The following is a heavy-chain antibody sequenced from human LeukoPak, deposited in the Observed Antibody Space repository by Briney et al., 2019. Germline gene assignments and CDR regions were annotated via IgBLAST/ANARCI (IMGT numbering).Heavy chain of an antibody. D-gene: IGHD3-22*01. CDR2: IKQDGSEK. V-gene: IGHV3-7*01. Sequence: GRSLRLSCAASGFTFSSYAMHWVRQAPGKGLEWVANIKQDGSEKYYVDSVKGRFTISRDNAKNSLYLQMNSLRAEDTAVYYCARDRAPYYYDSSGDAFDIWGQGTMVTVSS. CDR3: ARDRAPYYYDSSGDAFDI. J-gene: IGHJ3*02. CDR1: GFTFSSYA.